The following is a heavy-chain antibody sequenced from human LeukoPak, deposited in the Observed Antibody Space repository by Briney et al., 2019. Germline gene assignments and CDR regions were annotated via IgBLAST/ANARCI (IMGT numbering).Heavy chain of an antibody. D-gene: IGHD3-22*01. CDR1: GFTFSSYG. V-gene: IGHV3-33*01. Sequence: PGSSLILSCAASGFTFSSYGMHWVRQAPGKGLEWVAVIWSDGSNEYYADSVKGRFTISRDNSKNTLYLLMDSLRAEDTAVYYCARGRYDSSTYYYGPGYWGQGTLVTVSS. CDR2: IWSDGSNE. J-gene: IGHJ4*02. CDR3: ARGRYDSSTYYYGPGY.